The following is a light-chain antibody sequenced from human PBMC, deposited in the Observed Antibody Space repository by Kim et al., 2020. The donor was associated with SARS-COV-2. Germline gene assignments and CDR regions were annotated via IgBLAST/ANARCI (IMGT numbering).Light chain of an antibody. V-gene: IGKV1-39*01. CDR3: QQSYSTLGT. CDR2: AAS. Sequence: DIQMTQSPSSLSASVGDRVTITCRASQSISSYLNWYQQKPGKAPKLLIYAASSLQSGVPSRFSGSGSGTEFTLTISSLQPEDFATYYCQQSYSTLGTFGRGTKVDIK. CDR1: QSISSY. J-gene: IGKJ4*01.